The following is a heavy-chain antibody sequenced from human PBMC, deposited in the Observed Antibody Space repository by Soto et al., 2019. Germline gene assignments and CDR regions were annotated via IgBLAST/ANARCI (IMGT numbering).Heavy chain of an antibody. J-gene: IGHJ6*02. CDR3: ARDLWFEELYTSYYYYAMDV. Sequence: QVQLQESGPGLVQPSQTLSLTCTVSGAPISSGGYYWSWIRQHPGKGLEWIGYIYSSGTTYYNPSLKTRVTISLDTSNNQFALKVSSVTAADTAVYYCARDLWFEELYTSYYYYAMDVWGQGTTVTVSS. CDR1: GAPISSGGYY. D-gene: IGHD3-10*01. V-gene: IGHV4-31*03. CDR2: IYSSGTT.